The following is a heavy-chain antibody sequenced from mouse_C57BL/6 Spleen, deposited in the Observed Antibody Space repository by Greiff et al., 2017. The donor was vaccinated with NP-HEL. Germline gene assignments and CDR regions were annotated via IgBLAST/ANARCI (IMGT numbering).Heavy chain of an antibody. Sequence: QVQLQQPGAELVMPGASVKLSCKASGYTFTSYWMHWVKQRPGQGLEWIGEIDPSDSYTNYNQKFKGKSTLTVDKSSSTAYMQLSSLTSEDAAVYYCARSTIPTGGGFAYWGQGTLVTVSA. D-gene: IGHD2-1*01. V-gene: IGHV1-69*01. CDR1: GYTFTSYW. CDR2: IDPSDSYT. CDR3: ARSTIPTGGGFAY. J-gene: IGHJ3*01.